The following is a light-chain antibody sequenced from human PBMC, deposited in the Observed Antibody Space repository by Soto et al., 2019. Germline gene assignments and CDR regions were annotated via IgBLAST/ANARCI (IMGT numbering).Light chain of an antibody. J-gene: IGLJ3*02. CDR3: VLYMGSGTWV. Sequence: QTVVTQEPSFSVSPGGTVTLTCGLTSGSVSTSSYPSWFRQTPGQPPRTLIRSTTARASDVPDRFSGSILGSKAALTITGAQADDESDYFCVLYMGSGTWVFGGGTKLTVL. CDR1: SGSVSTSSY. CDR2: STT. V-gene: IGLV8-61*01.